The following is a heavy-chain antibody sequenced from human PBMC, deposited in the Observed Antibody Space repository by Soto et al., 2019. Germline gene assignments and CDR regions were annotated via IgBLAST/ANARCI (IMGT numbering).Heavy chain of an antibody. V-gene: IGHV3-66*01. D-gene: IGHD2-15*01. CDR2: ISNRGDT. Sequence: EVHLVVSGGGLVQPRGSLRISCTASGFTVRDTYMNWVRQAPGKGLEWVSVISNRGDTHYADSVRGRFSLSRDIAENTVHLQMNTLRVEDTAVYYCAREPRYCRGGSCSITGDAFDIWGQGTMVTVSS. J-gene: IGHJ3*02. CDR1: GFTVRDTY. CDR3: AREPRYCRGGSCSITGDAFDI.